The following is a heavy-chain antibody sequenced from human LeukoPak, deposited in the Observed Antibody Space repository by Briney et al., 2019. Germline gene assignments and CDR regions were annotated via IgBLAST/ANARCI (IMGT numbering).Heavy chain of an antibody. CDR2: ISAGSTYI. D-gene: IGHD2-2*01. CDR3: ATDLGSSRPNY. J-gene: IGHJ4*02. CDR1: GFTFSSYS. V-gene: IGHV3-21*01. Sequence: PGGSLRLSCAASGFTFSSYSVNWVRRAPGKGLEWVSSISAGSTYIDYADSVKGRFTISRDNAKNSLYLHMNSLRAEDTAVYYCATDLGSSRPNYWGQGTLVTVSS.